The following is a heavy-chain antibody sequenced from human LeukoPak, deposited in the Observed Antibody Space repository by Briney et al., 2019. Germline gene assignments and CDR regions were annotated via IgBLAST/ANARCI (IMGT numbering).Heavy chain of an antibody. Sequence: GGSLRLSCAASGFTFSTYAMHWVRQAPGKGLEWVAFIRYDGSNKYYADSVKGRFTISRDNSKNTLYLQMNSLRAEDTAVYYCAKDRYCSSTSCRLFDYWGQGTLVTVSS. CDR3: AKDRYCSSTSCRLFDY. V-gene: IGHV3-30*02. D-gene: IGHD2-2*01. CDR1: GFTFSTYA. CDR2: IRYDGSNK. J-gene: IGHJ4*02.